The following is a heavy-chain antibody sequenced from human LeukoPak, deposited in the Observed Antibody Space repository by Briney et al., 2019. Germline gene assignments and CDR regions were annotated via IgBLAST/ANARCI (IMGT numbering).Heavy chain of an antibody. CDR3: ARDRSWYSSSLNRYYYGMDV. D-gene: IGHD6-13*01. CDR2: IYYSGST. CDR1: GGSFSGYY. Sequence: SETLSLTCAVYGGSFSGYYWSWIRQPPGKGLEWIGYIYYSGSTNYNPSLKSRVTISVDTSKNQFSLKLSSVTAADTAVYYCARDRSWYSSSLNRYYYGMDVWGQGTTVTVSS. J-gene: IGHJ6*02. V-gene: IGHV4-59*01.